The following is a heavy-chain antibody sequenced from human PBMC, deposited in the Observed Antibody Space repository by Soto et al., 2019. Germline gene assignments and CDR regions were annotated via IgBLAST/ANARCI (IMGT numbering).Heavy chain of an antibody. J-gene: IGHJ4*02. Sequence: SETLSLTCTVSGGSISSYYWSWIRQPPGKGLEWIGYIYYSGSTNYNPSLKSRVTISVDTSKNQFSLKLSSVTAADTAVYYCARAPLYDYIWGSYPVSFDYWGQGTLVTVSS. CDR3: ARAPLYDYIWGSYPVSFDY. V-gene: IGHV4-59*01. CDR2: IYYSGST. D-gene: IGHD3-16*02. CDR1: GGSISSYY.